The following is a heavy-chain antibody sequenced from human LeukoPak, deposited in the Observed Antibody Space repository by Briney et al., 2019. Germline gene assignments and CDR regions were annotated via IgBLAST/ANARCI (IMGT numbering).Heavy chain of an antibody. CDR3: ARGGDGYNYFDS. D-gene: IGHD5-24*01. Sequence: SSETLSLTCTVSGGSISSYYWSWIRQPPGKGLEWIGYIYYSGSTNCNPSLKSRVTISVDTSKNQFSLKLSSVTAADTAVYYCARGGDGYNYFDSWGQGILVTVSS. J-gene: IGHJ4*02. CDR2: IYYSGST. V-gene: IGHV4-59*01. CDR1: GGSISSYY.